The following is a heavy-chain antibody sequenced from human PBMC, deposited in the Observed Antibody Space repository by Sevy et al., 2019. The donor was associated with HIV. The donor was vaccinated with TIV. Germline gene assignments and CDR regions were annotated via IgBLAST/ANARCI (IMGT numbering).Heavy chain of an antibody. CDR2: ISSSSFYV. D-gene: IGHD3-3*01. CDR3: AGDPSERFLEWSLGFYYMDV. J-gene: IGHJ6*03. Sequence: GGSLRLSCAASGFTFSSYSMNWVRQAPGKGLEWVSSISSSSFYVYYADSVKGRFTISRDNAKNSLYLQMNSLRAEDPAVYYCAGDPSERFLEWSLGFYYMDVWGKGTTVTVSS. V-gene: IGHV3-21*01. CDR1: GFTFSSYS.